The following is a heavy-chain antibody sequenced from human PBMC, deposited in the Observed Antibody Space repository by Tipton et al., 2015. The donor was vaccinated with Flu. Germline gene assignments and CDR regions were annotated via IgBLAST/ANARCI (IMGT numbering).Heavy chain of an antibody. Sequence: SLRLSCAASGFTFSNYWMHWVRQAPGKGLVWVSQINSDGSTTYQADSVKGRFTISRDNANNTLCLQMHSLRAEDTAVYYCARGGFYSNYGLDYWGQGILVTVSS. V-gene: IGHV3-74*01. CDR1: GFTFSNYW. CDR3: ARGGFYSNYGLDY. J-gene: IGHJ4*02. D-gene: IGHD4-11*01. CDR2: INSDGSTT.